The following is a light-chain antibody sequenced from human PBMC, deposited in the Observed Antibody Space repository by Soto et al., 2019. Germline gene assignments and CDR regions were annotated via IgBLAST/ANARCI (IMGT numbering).Light chain of an antibody. V-gene: IGKV1-9*01. Sequence: ILLTQSPSSRSASVGDRGTITCRASRCIDTSLAWYQQKPGKAPKLLIYDPSNLKSGVPSRLSGSGSGTHFTLTLSSLQPEDFATYYCKQLHRXPITFGQGTRLXI. J-gene: IGKJ5*01. CDR3: KQLHRXPIT. CDR1: RCIDTS. CDR2: DPS.